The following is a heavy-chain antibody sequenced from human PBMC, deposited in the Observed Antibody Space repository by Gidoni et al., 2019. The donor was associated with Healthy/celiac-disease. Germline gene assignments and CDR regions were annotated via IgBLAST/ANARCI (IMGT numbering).Heavy chain of an antibody. J-gene: IGHJ3*02. D-gene: IGHD3-22*01. CDR1: GGSISSGSYY. CDR3: ARVQSYDSSGYLDAFDI. Sequence: QVQLQESGPGLVKPSQTLSLTCTVPGGSISSGSYYWSWIRQPAGKGLEWIGRIYTSGSTNYNPSLKSRVTISVDTSKNQFSLKLSSVTAADTAVYYCARVQSYDSSGYLDAFDIWGQGTMVTVSS. CDR2: IYTSGST. V-gene: IGHV4-61*02.